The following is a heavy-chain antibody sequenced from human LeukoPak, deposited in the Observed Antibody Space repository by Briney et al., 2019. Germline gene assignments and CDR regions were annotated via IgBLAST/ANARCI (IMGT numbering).Heavy chain of an antibody. V-gene: IGHV4-39*07. CDR2: IYYSGST. J-gene: IGHJ4*02. D-gene: IGHD3-10*01. Sequence: SETLSLTCTVSGGSISSSSYYWGWIRQPPGKGLEWIVRIYYSGSTYYNPSLKSRVTISVDTSKNQFSLKLSSVTAADTAVYYCARDYGSGSYYSRRAAFDYWGQGTLVTVSS. CDR3: ARDYGSGSYYSRRAAFDY. CDR1: GGSISSSSYY.